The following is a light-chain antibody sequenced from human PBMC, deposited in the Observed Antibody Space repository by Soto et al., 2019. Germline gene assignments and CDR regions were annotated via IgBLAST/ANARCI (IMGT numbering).Light chain of an antibody. CDR1: NIGSKS. V-gene: IGLV3-21*04. J-gene: IGLJ2*01. CDR2: YDS. Sequence: SYELTQPPSVSVAPGKTARITCGGNNIGSKSVHWYQQKPGKAPVLVIYYDSDRPSGIPERFSGSNSGNTATLTISRVEAGDEADYYCQVWDSSSALVVFGGGTKLTVL. CDR3: QVWDSSSALVV.